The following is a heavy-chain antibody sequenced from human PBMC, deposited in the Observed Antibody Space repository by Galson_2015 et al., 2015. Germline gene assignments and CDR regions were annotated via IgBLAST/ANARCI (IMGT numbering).Heavy chain of an antibody. CDR2: ISGSSDNT. CDR3: AKGPASGRRIKKRHDYCDC. Sequence: SLRLSCAASGFTFSSYAMTWVRQAPGKGLEWVSAISGSSDNTYYADSVKGRFTISRDNSKNTLYLQMNSLRAEDTAVYYCAKGPASGRRIKKRHDYCDCWGQGTLVTVS. V-gene: IGHV3-23*01. J-gene: IGHJ4*02. CDR1: GFTFSSYA. D-gene: IGHD3-16*01.